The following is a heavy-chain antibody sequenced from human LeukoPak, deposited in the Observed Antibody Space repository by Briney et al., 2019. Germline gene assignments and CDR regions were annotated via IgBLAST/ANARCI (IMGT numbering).Heavy chain of an antibody. V-gene: IGHV4-39*07. D-gene: IGHD4-23*01. J-gene: IGHJ4*02. CDR3: ARVGFGNTPHPIDY. CDR1: SGSLSSNNYY. CDR2: IYYTGST. Sequence: SETLSLTCIVSSGSLSSNNYYWDWIRQPPGKGLEWIGSIYYTGSTNYNPSLKSRVTISVDTSKNQFSLELSSVTAADTAVYYCARVGFGNTPHPIDYWGQGTLVTVSS.